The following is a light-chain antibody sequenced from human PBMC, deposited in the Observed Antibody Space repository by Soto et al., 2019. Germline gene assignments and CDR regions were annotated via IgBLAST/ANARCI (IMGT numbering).Light chain of an antibody. J-gene: IGKJ2*01. CDR1: QSISSY. CDR3: QQSYSTPYT. Sequence: DIQMTQSPSSLSASVGDRVTVTCRASQSISSYLNWYQQKPGKAPKVLIYAAFSLQSGVPSRFSCSGSGTDFTLTISSLQPEDFATYYCQQSYSTPYTFGQGTKLEIK. CDR2: AAF. V-gene: IGKV1-39*01.